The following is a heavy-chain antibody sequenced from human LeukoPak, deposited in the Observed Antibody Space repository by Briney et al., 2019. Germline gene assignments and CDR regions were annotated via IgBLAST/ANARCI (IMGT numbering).Heavy chain of an antibody. D-gene: IGHD3-3*01. Sequence: GGSLRLSYAASGFTFSNFAMSWVRQTPGKGLQWVSSISASRGNTYYADSVKGRFTISRDNSNNLLHLQMNSLRAEDSALYYCAKDLGNTVFGVVIPLRGAFDVWGQGAMVTVS. CDR1: GFTFSNFA. CDR3: AKDLGNTVFGVVIPLRGAFDV. J-gene: IGHJ3*01. V-gene: IGHV3-23*01. CDR2: ISASRGNT.